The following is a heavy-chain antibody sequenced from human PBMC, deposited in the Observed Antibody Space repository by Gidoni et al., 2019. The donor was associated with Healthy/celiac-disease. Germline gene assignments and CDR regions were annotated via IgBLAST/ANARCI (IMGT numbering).Heavy chain of an antibody. J-gene: IGHJ6*02. D-gene: IGHD3-22*01. CDR2: ISGSGGST. Sequence: EVQLLESGGGLVQPGGSLRLSCAASGFNFSSYAMSCVRQAPGKGLGGVSAISGSGGSTYYADSVKGRFTISRDNSKNTLYLQMNSLRAEDTAVYYCAKDLAYYDSSGYYPGWGYYGMDVWGQGTTVTVSS. CDR3: AKDLAYYDSSGYYPGWGYYGMDV. CDR1: GFNFSSYA. V-gene: IGHV3-23*01.